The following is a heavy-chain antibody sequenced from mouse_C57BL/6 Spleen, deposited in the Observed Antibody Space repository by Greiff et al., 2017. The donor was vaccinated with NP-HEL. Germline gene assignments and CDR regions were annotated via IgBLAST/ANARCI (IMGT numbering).Heavy chain of an antibody. CDR3: ADDGFDY. Sequence: VKVVESGAELARPGASVKMSCKASGYTFTSYTMHWVKQRPGQGLEWIGYINPSSGYTKYNQKFKDKATLTADKSSSTAYMQLSSLTSEDSAVYYCADDGFDYWGQGTTLTVSS. CDR2: INPSSGYT. CDR1: GYTFTSYT. J-gene: IGHJ2*01. D-gene: IGHD2-3*01. V-gene: IGHV1-4*01.